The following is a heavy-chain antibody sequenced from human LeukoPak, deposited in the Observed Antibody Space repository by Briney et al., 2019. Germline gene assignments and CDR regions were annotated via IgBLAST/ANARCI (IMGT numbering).Heavy chain of an antibody. D-gene: IGHD2-2*01. V-gene: IGHV4-38-2*02. CDR3: ARGYCSSTSCYDGFWFDP. Sequence: SETLSLTCTVSGYSISSGYYWGWIRQPPGKGLEWIGSIYHSGSTYYNPSLKSRVTISVDTSKNQFSLKLSSVTAADTAVYYCARGYCSSTSCYDGFWFDPWGQGTLVTVSS. CDR1: GYSISSGYY. CDR2: IYHSGST. J-gene: IGHJ5*02.